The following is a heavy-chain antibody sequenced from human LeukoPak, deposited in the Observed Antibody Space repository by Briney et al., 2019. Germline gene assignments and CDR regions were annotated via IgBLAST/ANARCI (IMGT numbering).Heavy chain of an antibody. CDR2: IRYDGSNK. V-gene: IGHV3-30*02. Sequence: PGGSLRLSCAASGFTFSSYGMHWVRQAPGKGLEWVAFIRYDGSNKYYADSVKGRFTISRDNSKNTLYLQMNSLRAEDTAVYYCAKDLGVNRDYYFDYWGQGTLVTVSS. D-gene: IGHD3-16*01. CDR3: AKDLGVNRDYYFDY. J-gene: IGHJ4*02. CDR1: GFTFSSYG.